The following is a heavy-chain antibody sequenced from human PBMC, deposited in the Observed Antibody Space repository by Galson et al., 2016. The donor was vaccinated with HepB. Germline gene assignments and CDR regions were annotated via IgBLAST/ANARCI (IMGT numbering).Heavy chain of an antibody. V-gene: IGHV4-4*07. CDR1: GDSISSYY. CDR3: AREREDYYGSGPSIYFFDY. D-gene: IGHD3-10*01. Sequence: ETLSLTCTVSGDSISSYYWSWIRQPAGKGLEWIGRIYASGTTKYNPSFRSRVTISLDTSKNQFSLRLSSVTAADTAVYYCAREREDYYGSGPSIYFFDYWGQGTLVTVSS. CDR2: IYASGTT. J-gene: IGHJ4*02.